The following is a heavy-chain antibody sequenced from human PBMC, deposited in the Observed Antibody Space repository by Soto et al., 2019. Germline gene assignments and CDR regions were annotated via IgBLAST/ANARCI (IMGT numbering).Heavy chain of an antibody. D-gene: IGHD3-3*01. CDR3: ARDGPFFWSGYSYYFDY. CDR2: IWYDGSNK. J-gene: IGHJ4*02. V-gene: IGHV3-33*01. Sequence: GWSLRLSCAASVFTFSSYGMHWFRQAPGKGLEWVAVIWYDGSNKYYADSVKGRFTISRDNSKNTLYLQMNSLRAEDTAVYYCARDGPFFWSGYSYYFDYWGQGTLVTVSS. CDR1: VFTFSSYG.